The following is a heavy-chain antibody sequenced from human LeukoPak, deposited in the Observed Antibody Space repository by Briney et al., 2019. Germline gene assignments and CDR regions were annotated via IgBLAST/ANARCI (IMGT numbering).Heavy chain of an antibody. J-gene: IGHJ6*03. V-gene: IGHV4-61*05. CDR3: ARGVSPLYYYYYYMDV. Sequence: SETLSLTCTVSGGSISSSGYYWGWIRQPPGKGLEWIGYIYYSGSTNYNPSLKSRVTISVDTSKNQFSLKLSSVTAADTAVYYCARGVSPLYYYYYYMDVWGKGTTVTVSS. CDR1: GGSISSSGYY. D-gene: IGHD6-13*01. CDR2: IYYSGST.